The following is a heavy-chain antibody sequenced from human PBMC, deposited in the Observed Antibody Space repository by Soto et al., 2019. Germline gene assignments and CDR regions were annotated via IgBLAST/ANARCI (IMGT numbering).Heavy chain of an antibody. Sequence: PGESLKISCKGSGYRFTSYWISWVRQMPGKGLEWMGRIDPSDSYTNYNPSFQGHVTMSADKSISTAYLQWSSLKASDTATYCCARHKDWFDPWGQGTLVTVSS. CDR2: IDPSDSYT. CDR3: ARHKDWFDP. CDR1: GYRFTSYW. J-gene: IGHJ5*02. V-gene: IGHV5-10-1*01.